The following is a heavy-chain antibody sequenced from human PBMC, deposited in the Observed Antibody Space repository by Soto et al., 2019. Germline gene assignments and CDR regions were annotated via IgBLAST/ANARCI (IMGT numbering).Heavy chain of an antibody. D-gene: IGHD7-27*01. CDR1: GFTFSNLG. J-gene: IGHJ4*02. CDR3: VREWGRLTPDS. V-gene: IGHV3-30*03. Sequence: GGSLRLSCAASGFTFSNLGMHWVRQVPGKGLEWVALISYDGSYKEYADSVKGRFTISRDNAKNSLYLQMNSLRAEDTAVYYCVREWGRLTPDSWGLGTLVTVSS. CDR2: ISYDGSYK.